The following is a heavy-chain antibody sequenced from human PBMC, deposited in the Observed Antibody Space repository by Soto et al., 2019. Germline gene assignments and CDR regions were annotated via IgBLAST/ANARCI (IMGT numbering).Heavy chain of an antibody. CDR3: ARTSGIGYDFDY. CDR1: GWSISSRNW. D-gene: IGHD2-2*01. V-gene: IGHV4-4*02. Sequence: PSETLSLTCAFSGWSISSRNWWIWVRQSPGKGLEWIGEIFHSGSTNYNPSLKSRVSLSVDKSKNQFSLKLSSVTAADTAVYYCARTSGIGYDFDYWGQGTLVPSPQ. J-gene: IGHJ4*02. CDR2: IFHSGST.